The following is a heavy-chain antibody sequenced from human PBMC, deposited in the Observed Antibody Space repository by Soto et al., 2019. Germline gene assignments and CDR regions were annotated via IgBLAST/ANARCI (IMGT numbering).Heavy chain of an antibody. Sequence: SETLSLTCTVSGGSISSYYWSRIRQPPGKGLEWIGYIYYSGSTNYNPSLKSRVTISVDTSKNQFSLKLSSVTAADTAVYYCASGGLAAAHYYYYYGMDVWGQGTTVTVSS. CDR1: GGSISSYY. CDR2: IYYSGST. J-gene: IGHJ6*02. V-gene: IGHV4-59*01. CDR3: ASGGLAAAHYYYYYGMDV. D-gene: IGHD6-13*01.